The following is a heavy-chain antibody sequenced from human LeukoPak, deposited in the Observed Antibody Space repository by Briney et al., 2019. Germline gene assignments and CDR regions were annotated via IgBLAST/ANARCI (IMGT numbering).Heavy chain of an antibody. CDR3: ARHRRATTPNFDY. Sequence: SETLSLTCTVSGGSISSYYWSWIPQPPGKGREWIGCIYYSGSTNYNPSLNSRVTISVDTSKNQFSLKLSSVTAADTAVYYCARHRRATTPNFDYWGQGTLVNVSS. J-gene: IGHJ4*02. V-gene: IGHV4-59*08. D-gene: IGHD5-12*01. CDR1: GGSISSYY. CDR2: IYYSGST.